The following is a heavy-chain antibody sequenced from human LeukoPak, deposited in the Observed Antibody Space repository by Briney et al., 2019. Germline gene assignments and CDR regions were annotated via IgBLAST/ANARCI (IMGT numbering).Heavy chain of an antibody. D-gene: IGHD1-14*01. V-gene: IGHV3-7*03. CDR3: ARLRTFDY. J-gene: IGHJ4*02. Sequence: PGGSMRLAWAAAGFTFSNLWMSWGRQAPGKGLEWVANIKQDGSEKYYVDCVKGRFTISRDNAKNSLYLQMNSLRAEDTAVYYCARLRTFDYWGQGTLVTVSS. CDR2: IKQDGSEK. CDR1: GFTFSNLW.